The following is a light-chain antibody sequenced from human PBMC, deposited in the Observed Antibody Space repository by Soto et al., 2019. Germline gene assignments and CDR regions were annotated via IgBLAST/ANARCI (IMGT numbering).Light chain of an antibody. CDR1: RSNIGGAY. CDR3: AAWDDTLSGHVV. CDR2: RNN. J-gene: IGLJ2*01. V-gene: IGLV1-47*01. Sequence: QSVLTQPPSASGTPGQRVTISCSGSRSNIGGAYVYWYQQVPGTAPKLLIYRNNQRPSGVPDRFSGSKSGTSASLAISGLRSEDEADYYCAAWDDTLSGHVVFGGGTKVTVL.